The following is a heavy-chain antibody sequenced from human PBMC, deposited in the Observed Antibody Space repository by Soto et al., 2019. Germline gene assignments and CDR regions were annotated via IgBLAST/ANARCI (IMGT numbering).Heavy chain of an antibody. D-gene: IGHD3-16*01. V-gene: IGHV1-18*01. Sequence: ASVKVSCKACGYTFTSYGISWVRQAPGQGLEWMGWISAYNDNTNYAQKLQGRVTMTTDTSTRTVYLDLRSLKSDDTAVYYCARGGYYDNTWGKLSHYGLDVWGQGTSVTVSS. CDR3: ARGGYYDNTWGKLSHYGLDV. CDR1: GYTFTSYG. J-gene: IGHJ6*02. CDR2: ISAYNDNT.